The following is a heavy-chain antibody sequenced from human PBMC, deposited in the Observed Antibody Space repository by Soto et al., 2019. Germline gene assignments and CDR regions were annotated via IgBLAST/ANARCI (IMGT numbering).Heavy chain of an antibody. Sequence: ASVKVSCKASGYTFSDHYINWVRQAPGQGLEWMGWINPHNGVTNVAQKFKYRIIMTSDTSISTVYLEVTSLRSDETAFYYCARPPPFIGHSTDFGRASPGILEYRGQRTPVTVAS. J-gene: IGHJ4*02. V-gene: IGHV1-2*02. CDR1: GYTFSDHY. D-gene: IGHD3-3*01. CDR2: INPHNGVT. CDR3: ARPPPFIGHSTDFGRASPGILEY.